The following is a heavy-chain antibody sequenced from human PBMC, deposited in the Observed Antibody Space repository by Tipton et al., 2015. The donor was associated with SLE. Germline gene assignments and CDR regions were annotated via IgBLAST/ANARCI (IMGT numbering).Heavy chain of an antibody. CDR2: IYYSGST. J-gene: IGHJ4*02. Sequence: TLSLTCTVSGGSISSYYWSWIRQPPGMGLEWIGYIYYSGSTNYNPSLKSRVTISVDTSKNQFSLKLSSVTAADTAVYYCAREYSTSGYFDYWGQGTLVTVSS. D-gene: IGHD6-6*01. CDR1: GGSISSYY. CDR3: AREYSTSGYFDY. V-gene: IGHV4-59*01.